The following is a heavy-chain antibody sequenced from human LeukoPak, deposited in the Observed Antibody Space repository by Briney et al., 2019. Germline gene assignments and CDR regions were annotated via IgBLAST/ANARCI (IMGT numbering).Heavy chain of an antibody. D-gene: IGHD3-22*01. CDR2: INPNSGGT. Sequence: ASVKVSCKASGYTFTGYYMHWVRQAPGQGLEWMGWINPNSGGTNYAQKFQGRVTMTRDTSISTAYMELSRLRSDDTAVYYCARDHFNYYYDSSGYPFDYWGQGTLVTVSS. CDR1: GYTFTGYY. CDR3: ARDHFNYYYDSSGYPFDY. V-gene: IGHV1-2*02. J-gene: IGHJ4*02.